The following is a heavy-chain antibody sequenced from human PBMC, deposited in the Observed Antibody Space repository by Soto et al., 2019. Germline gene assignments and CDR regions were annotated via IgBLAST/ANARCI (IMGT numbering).Heavy chain of an antibody. CDR3: ARDRYDFWSGYYTGGFMDV. J-gene: IGHJ6*02. CDR1: GFTFSSYA. CDR2: ISGSGGST. Sequence: GGSLRLSCAASGFTFSSYAMSWVRQAPGKGLEWVSAISGSGGSTYYADSVKGRFTISRDNSKNTLYLQMNSLRAEDTAVYYCARDRYDFWSGYYTGGFMDVWGQGTTVTVSS. D-gene: IGHD3-3*01. V-gene: IGHV3-23*01.